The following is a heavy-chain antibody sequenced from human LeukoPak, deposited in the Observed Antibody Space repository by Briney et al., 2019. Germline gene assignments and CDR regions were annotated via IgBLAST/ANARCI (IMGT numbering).Heavy chain of an antibody. CDR2: IKSDGITI. CDR3: LRDLNWSLDQ. V-gene: IGHV3-74*01. J-gene: IGHJ4*02. CDR1: VFVFSNYM. D-gene: IGHD1-20*01. Sequence: PGGSMILSCAASVFVFSNYMIYWVRHAPWKGLVWVSRIKSDGITITYADSVKGRFTISRDNAKNTLYLQMNSLRAEDTAVYYCLRDLNWSLDQWGQGTLVTVSS.